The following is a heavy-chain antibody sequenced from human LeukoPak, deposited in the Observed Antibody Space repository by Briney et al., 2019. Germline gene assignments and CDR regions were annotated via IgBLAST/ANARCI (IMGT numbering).Heavy chain of an antibody. J-gene: IGHJ5*02. Sequence: LPGGSLRLSCAASGFTFSSYALSWVRQPRGKGREWVSAISGSGGSTYYADSVKGRFTISRDNSKNTLYLQLNSLRAEDTAVYYCARATYYYDSSGLPPAGWFDPWGQGTLVSVSS. CDR2: ISGSGGST. V-gene: IGHV3-23*01. CDR3: ARATYYYDSSGLPPAGWFDP. D-gene: IGHD3-22*01. CDR1: GFTFSSYA.